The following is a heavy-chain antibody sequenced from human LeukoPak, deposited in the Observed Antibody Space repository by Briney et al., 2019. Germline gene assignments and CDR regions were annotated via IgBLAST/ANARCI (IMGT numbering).Heavy chain of an antibody. J-gene: IGHJ3*02. CDR1: GFTFSSYA. D-gene: IGHD2-21*01. CDR2: ISGSGGST. V-gene: IGHV3-23*01. Sequence: GGSLRLSRAASGFTFSSYAMSWVRQAPGKGLEWVSAISGSGGSTYYADSVKGRFTISRDNSKNTLYLQMNSLRAEDTAVYYCAKVKRGGEFPDAFDIWGQGTMVTVSS. CDR3: AKVKRGGEFPDAFDI.